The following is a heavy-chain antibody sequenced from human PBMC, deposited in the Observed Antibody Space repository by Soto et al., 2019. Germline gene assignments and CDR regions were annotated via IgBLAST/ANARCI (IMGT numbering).Heavy chain of an antibody. D-gene: IGHD3-9*01. CDR2: ISGSGAST. V-gene: IGHV3-23*01. Sequence: EVQLLESGGGLVQPGGSLRLSCAASVFTFSSYAMSWVRQAPAKGLEWVSAISGSGASTYYADSVKGRFTISRDNSQTTLYLQLNCLRDADTAVYYCVKVPSGGYFAWSYCDYWGQGTLFTVAS. CDR1: VFTFSSYA. CDR3: VKVPSGGYFAWSYCDY. J-gene: IGHJ4*02.